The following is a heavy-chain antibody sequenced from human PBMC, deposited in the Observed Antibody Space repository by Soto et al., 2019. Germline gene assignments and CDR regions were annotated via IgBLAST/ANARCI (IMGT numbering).Heavy chain of an antibody. CDR3: AREVRELLRGRVKLELDY. CDR1: GFTFDDYG. Sequence: GGSLRLSCAASGFTFDDYGMSWVRQAPGKGLEWVSGINWNGGSTGYADSVKGRFTISRDNAKNSLYLQMNSLRAEDTALYYCAREVRELLRGRVKLELDYWGQGTLVTVSS. CDR2: INWNGGST. D-gene: IGHD1-26*01. V-gene: IGHV3-20*04. J-gene: IGHJ4*02.